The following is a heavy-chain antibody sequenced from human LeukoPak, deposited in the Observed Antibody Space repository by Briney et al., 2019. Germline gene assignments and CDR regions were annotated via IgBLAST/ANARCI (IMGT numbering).Heavy chain of an antibody. CDR2: ISSGSSYI. J-gene: IGHJ4*02. V-gene: IGHV3-21*01. CDR3: ASYCSSTSCYGSFDY. CDR1: GFIFSSYN. Sequence: GGSLRLSCAASGFIFSSYNMNWVRQAPGKGLEWVSSISSGSSYIYYADSVKGRFTISRNNAKNSLYLQMNSLRAEDTAVYYCASYCSSTSCYGSFDYWGQGTLVTVSS. D-gene: IGHD2-2*01.